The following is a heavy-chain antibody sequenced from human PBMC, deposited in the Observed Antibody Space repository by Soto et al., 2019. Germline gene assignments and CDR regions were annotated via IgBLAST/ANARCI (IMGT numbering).Heavy chain of an antibody. J-gene: IGHJ3*01. CDR3: ARGLAALPVFAFDV. CDR1: GISLSTSGVG. V-gene: IGHV2-5*01. CDR2: IYWNDDE. D-gene: IGHD6-6*01. Sequence: GPTLVNPTQTLTLTCSLSGISLSTSGVGVGWIRQPPGKALEWLALIYWNDDEHYSPSLKGRLTISKDTSKNQAVLTMTNMDSVDTATYYCARGLAALPVFAFDVWGQGTMVTVSS.